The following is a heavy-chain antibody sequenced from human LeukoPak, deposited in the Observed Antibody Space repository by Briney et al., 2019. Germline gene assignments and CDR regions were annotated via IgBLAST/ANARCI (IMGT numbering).Heavy chain of an antibody. CDR3: ARGRDSYDTSAGY. V-gene: IGHV4-61*01. CDR2: IYYSGSA. J-gene: IGHJ4*02. CDR1: GGSVSSGSYY. Sequence: SETLSLTCTVSGGSVSSGSYYWSWIRQPPGKGLEWIAFIYYSGSANYNPSLKSRVTISVDTSKNQFSLKLSSVTTADTAVYYCARGRDSYDTSAGYWGQGTLVTVSS. D-gene: IGHD3-22*01.